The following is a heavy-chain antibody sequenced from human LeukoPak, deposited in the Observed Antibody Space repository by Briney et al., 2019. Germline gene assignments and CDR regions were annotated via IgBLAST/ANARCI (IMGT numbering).Heavy chain of an antibody. CDR2: INHSGST. Sequence: ETLSLTCAVYGASFSGYYWSWIRQPPGKGLEWIGEINHSGSTNYNPSLKSRVTISVDTSKNQFSLKLSSVTAADTAVYYCARVAGPYYYDSSGPFDYWGQGSLVTVSS. D-gene: IGHD3-22*01. V-gene: IGHV4-34*01. J-gene: IGHJ4*02. CDR1: GASFSGYY. CDR3: ARVAGPYYYDSSGPFDY.